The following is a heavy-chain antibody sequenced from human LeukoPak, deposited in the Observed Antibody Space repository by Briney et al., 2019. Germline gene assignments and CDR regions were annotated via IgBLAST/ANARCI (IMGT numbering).Heavy chain of an antibody. CDR3: ARRHYYDGSGYLE. D-gene: IGHD3-22*01. J-gene: IGHJ1*01. CDR2: IYYSGRT. Sequence: PSETLSLTCAVYGGSFSGYYWSWIRQPPGKGLEWIGTIYYSGRTYYSPSLKSRVTMSVDPSNNQFSLNLRSVTAADTALYYCARRHYYDGSGYLEWGQGTLLSVSS. V-gene: IGHV4-34*01. CDR1: GGSFSGYY.